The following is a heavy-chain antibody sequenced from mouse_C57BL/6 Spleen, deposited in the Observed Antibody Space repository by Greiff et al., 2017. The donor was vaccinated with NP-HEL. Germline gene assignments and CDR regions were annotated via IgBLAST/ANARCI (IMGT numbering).Heavy chain of an antibody. CDR2: INPNNGGT. D-gene: IGHD1-1*01. V-gene: IGHV1-26*01. CDR3: ARSHYGSSYEFAY. Sequence: EVQLQQSGPELVKPGASVKISCKASGYTFTDYYMNWVKQSHGKSLEWIGDINPNNGGTSYNQKFKGKATLTVDKSSSTAYMELRSLTSEDSAVYYCARSHYGSSYEFAYWGQGTLVTVSA. J-gene: IGHJ3*01. CDR1: GYTFTDYY.